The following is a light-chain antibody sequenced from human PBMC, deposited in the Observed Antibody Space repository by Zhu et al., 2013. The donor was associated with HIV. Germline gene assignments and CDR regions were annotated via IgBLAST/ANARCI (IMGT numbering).Light chain of an antibody. J-gene: IGKJ4*01. CDR1: QPVPNNY. CDR3: QQYGRSPLT. V-gene: IGKV3-20*01. Sequence: EIVLTQSPDTLSSSPGERATLSCRASQPVPNNYVSWYQQRPGQAPRLLIYRASGRATDIPERFSGSGSGTDFTLTISRLEPEDFAVYYCQQYGRSPLTFGGGTTVEIK. CDR2: RAS.